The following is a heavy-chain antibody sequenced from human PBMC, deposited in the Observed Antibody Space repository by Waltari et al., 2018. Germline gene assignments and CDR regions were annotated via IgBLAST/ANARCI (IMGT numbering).Heavy chain of an antibody. CDR2: IRKDGGLK. CDR1: GFSYSNHW. J-gene: IGHJ4*02. Sequence: EVQLVESGGALVQPGGSLRLSCVGSGFSYSNHWMTWVRQVPGKGLEWVATIRKDGGLKYYLALVKGRFTISRDNARNSLYLQMSSLRVEDTAMYHCASQIRYNSGWVPFDYWGLGTLVTVSS. CDR3: ASQIRYNSGWVPFDY. D-gene: IGHD6-19*01. V-gene: IGHV3-7*01.